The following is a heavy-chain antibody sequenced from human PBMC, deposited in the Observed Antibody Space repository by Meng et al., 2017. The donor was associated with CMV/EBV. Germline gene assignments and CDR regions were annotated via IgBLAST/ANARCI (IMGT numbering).Heavy chain of an antibody. J-gene: IGHJ6*02. CDR3: ARHPGAAMFLDV. Sequence: ESLKISCTVSGGSMSNYYWSWIRQPPGGGLEWLGYVYYNGNTNSNPSLKSRATILVDTSRNQFSLKLSSVTAADTADYYCARHPGAAMFLDVWGQGTTVTVSS. CDR1: GGSMSNYY. V-gene: IGHV4-59*08. D-gene: IGHD2-2*01. CDR2: VYYNGNT.